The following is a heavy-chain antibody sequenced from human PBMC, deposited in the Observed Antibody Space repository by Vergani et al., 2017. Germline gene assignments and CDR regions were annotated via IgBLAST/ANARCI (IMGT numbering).Heavy chain of an antibody. V-gene: IGHV1-18*01. J-gene: IGHJ3*02. CDR3: AEGYDSSDYSPFGI. D-gene: IGHD3-22*01. Sequence: QVQLVQSGAEVKKPGASVKVSCKASGYTFTSYGISWVRQAPGQGLEWMGWISAYNGNTNYAQKIQGRVTMTTVTSTSTAYMELRSLGSDDTAVYYCAEGYDSSDYSPFGIWGQGTMVTVSS. CDR2: ISAYNGNT. CDR1: GYTFTSYG.